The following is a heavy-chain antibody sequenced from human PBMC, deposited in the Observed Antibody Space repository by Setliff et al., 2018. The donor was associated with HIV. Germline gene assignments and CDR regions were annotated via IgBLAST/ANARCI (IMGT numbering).Heavy chain of an antibody. CDR2: ISYDGHNK. D-gene: IGHD4-4*01. J-gene: IGHJ6*03. CDR1: GFTLRTHA. V-gene: IGHV3-30*04. CDR3: ARDQDSNYEGYMDV. Sequence: PGGSLRLSCAASGFTLRTHAVHWVRQAPGKGLEWLAVISYDGHNKYYADSVRGRFTISRDNSKNTLYLLMNSLRVEDTAMYYCARDQDSNYEGYMDVWGKGTTVTVSS.